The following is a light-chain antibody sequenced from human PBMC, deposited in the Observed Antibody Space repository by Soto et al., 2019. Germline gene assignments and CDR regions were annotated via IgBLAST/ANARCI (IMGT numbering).Light chain of an antibody. CDR3: PQYGSSPPT. J-gene: IGKJ1*01. CDR1: QSVSTNN. V-gene: IGKV3-20*01. CDR2: GAS. Sequence: EIVLTQTPGTLALSPGERATLACRASQSVSTNNLAWYQPRPGQAPRLLIYGASSRATDIPARFSGSGSGTDFTLTITRLEPEDFAVYYCPQYGSSPPTFGQGTKVEIK.